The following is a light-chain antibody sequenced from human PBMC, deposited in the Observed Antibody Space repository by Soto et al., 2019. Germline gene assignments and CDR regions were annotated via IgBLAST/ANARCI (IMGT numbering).Light chain of an antibody. V-gene: IGLV1-40*01. CDR3: QSYDSSLYV. CDR1: SSNIGAGYD. J-gene: IGLJ1*01. CDR2: GNS. Sequence: QSVLTQPPSVSGAPGQRVTISFTGSSSNIGAGYDVHWYQQLPGTAPKLLIYGNSNRPTGVPDRFTGSKSGTSASLAITGLHAEDEADYYCQSYDSSLYVFGTGTKLTVL.